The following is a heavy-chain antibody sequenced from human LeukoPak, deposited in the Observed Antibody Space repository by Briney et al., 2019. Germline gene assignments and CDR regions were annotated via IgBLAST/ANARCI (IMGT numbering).Heavy chain of an antibody. CDR2: IKSKTDGGTT. CDR1: GFTFSNAW. Sequence: GGSLRLSCAASGFTFSNAWMSWVRQAPGKGLEWVGRIKSKTDGGTTDYAAPVKGRFTISRDDSKNTLYLQMNSLKTEDTAVYCCTTDYLGTTVTTDTNYFDYWGQGTLVTVSS. J-gene: IGHJ4*02. D-gene: IGHD4-17*01. V-gene: IGHV3-15*01. CDR3: TTDYLGTTVTTDTNYFDY.